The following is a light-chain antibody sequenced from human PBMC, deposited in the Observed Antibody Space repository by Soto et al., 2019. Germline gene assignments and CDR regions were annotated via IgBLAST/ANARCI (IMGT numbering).Light chain of an antibody. CDR3: LVWDSSIGV. Sequence: SYELTQPPSVSVAPGKTARITCGGNNIGSKRVHWYQQKPGQAPVLVIYHDSDRPSGIPERFSGSNSGNTATLTIIRVEAGDEADYYCLVWDSSIGVFGTGTKLTVL. J-gene: IGLJ1*01. V-gene: IGLV3-21*04. CDR2: HDS. CDR1: NIGSKR.